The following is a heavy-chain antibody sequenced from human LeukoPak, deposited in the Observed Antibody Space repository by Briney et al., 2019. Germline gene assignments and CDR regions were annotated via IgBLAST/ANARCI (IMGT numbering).Heavy chain of an antibody. CDR1: GFTYRTYD. CDR3: ATATKSGYYSY. Sequence: DPGGSLRLSCVASGFTYRTYDMHWVRQARGEGLEWVSAIGTAGDTYYPGSVKGRFTISRENAENSLYLQMNSLRVGDTAMYYCATATKSGYYSYWGQGTLVTVSS. J-gene: IGHJ4*02. CDR2: IGTAGDT. V-gene: IGHV3-13*01. D-gene: IGHD3-3*01.